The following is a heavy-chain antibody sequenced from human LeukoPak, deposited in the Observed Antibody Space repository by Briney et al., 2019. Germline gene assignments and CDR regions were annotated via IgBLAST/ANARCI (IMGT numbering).Heavy chain of an antibody. J-gene: IGHJ6*03. Sequence: SVKVSCKASGGTFSSYAISWVRQAPGQGLEWMGGIIPIFGTANYAQKFQGRVTITADESTSTAYMELSSLRCEDTAVYYCARVVAYCSSTSCYRSILPPYYYMDVWGKGTTVTVSS. CDR3: ARVVAYCSSTSCYRSILPPYYYMDV. CDR2: IIPIFGTA. V-gene: IGHV1-69*13. D-gene: IGHD2-2*01. CDR1: GGTFSSYA.